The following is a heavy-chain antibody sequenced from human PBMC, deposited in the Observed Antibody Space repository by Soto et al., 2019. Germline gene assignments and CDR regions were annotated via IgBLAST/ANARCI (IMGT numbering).Heavy chain of an antibody. D-gene: IGHD3-3*01. CDR1: GFTFDSYA. J-gene: IGHJ3*01. Sequence: EVKLLESGGGLAQPGGSLRLSCEGSGFTFDSYAISWVRQAPGERLRGMAAISGSADGTDYAHAVRGRLTISRDNAKKTVHLQMDSLRVEDTAVYFCAKDTVGGYSFWSGYYSDGLDVWGQGTLVTVS. CDR3: AKDTVGGYSFWSGYYSDGLDV. CDR2: ISGSADGT. V-gene: IGHV3-23*01.